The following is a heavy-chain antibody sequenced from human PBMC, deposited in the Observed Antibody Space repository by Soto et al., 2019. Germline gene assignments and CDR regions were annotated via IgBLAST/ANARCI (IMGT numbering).Heavy chain of an antibody. CDR3: ARDKLGYCISTSCYGMDV. CDR1: GYTFTGYY. CDR2: INPNSGGT. V-gene: IGHV1-2*04. D-gene: IGHD2-2*01. J-gene: IGHJ6*02. Sequence: GASVKVSCKASGYTFTGYYMHWVRQAPGQGLEWMGWINPNSGGTNYAQKFQGWVTMTRDTSISTAYMELSRLRSDDTAVYYCARDKLGYCISTSCYGMDVWGQGTTVTVSS.